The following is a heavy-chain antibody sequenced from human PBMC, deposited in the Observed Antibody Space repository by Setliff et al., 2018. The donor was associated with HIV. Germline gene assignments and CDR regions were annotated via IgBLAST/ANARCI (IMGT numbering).Heavy chain of an antibody. CDR1: GYSFTGYY. J-gene: IGHJ4*02. D-gene: IGHD2-2*01. Sequence: ASVKVSCKASGYSFTGYYVNWVRQAPGQGLEWMGRINPKSGATNLAQKFQSRVTLTRDTSVTTAYMELTSLRSDDTAVYYCARKDGVGYCDSNSCYGIGPIDFWGQGSLVTVSS. V-gene: IGHV1-2*06. CDR2: INPKSGAT. CDR3: ARKDGVGYCDSNSCYGIGPIDF.